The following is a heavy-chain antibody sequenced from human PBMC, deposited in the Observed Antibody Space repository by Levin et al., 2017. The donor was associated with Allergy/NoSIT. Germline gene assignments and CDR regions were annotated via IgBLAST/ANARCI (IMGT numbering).Heavy chain of an antibody. CDR2: IYYSGST. Sequence: PSETLSLTCTVSGGSISSSSYYWGWIRQPPGKGLEWIGSIYYSGSTYYNPSLKSRVTISVDTSKNQFSLKLSSVTAADTAVYYCARQKVDYGDFTQNWFDPWGQGTLVTVSS. CDR1: GGSISSSSYY. J-gene: IGHJ5*02. D-gene: IGHD4-17*01. CDR3: ARQKVDYGDFTQNWFDP. V-gene: IGHV4-39*01.